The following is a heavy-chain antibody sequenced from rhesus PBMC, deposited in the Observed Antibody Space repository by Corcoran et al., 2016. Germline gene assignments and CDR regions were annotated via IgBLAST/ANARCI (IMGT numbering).Heavy chain of an antibody. Sequence: EVQLVESGGGVVQPGGSLRLSCAASGFTFDDYAMHWVRQAQGKGLEWVSGISWSGGSTYYADSVKGQFNISRDNAKSSLYLQMGSLRAEDTALYYCARAKHYYESGYYTGYFDYWGQGVLVTVSS. CDR2: ISWSGGST. CDR3: ARAKHYYESGYYTGYFDY. V-gene: IGHV3-201*01. CDR1: GFTFDDYA. D-gene: IGHD3-28*01. J-gene: IGHJ4*01.